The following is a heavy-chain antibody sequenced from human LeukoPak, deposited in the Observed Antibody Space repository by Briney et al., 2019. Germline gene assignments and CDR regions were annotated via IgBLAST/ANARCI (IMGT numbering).Heavy chain of an antibody. CDR1: GYTFTSYG. D-gene: IGHD3-10*01. Sequence: ASVKVSCKASGYTFTSYGISWVRQAPGQGPEWMGWISAYNGNTNYAQKLQGRVTMTTDTSTSTAYMELRSLRSDDTAVYYCARDGSAFTMVRGVIISPVDYWGQGTLVTVSS. V-gene: IGHV1-18*01. J-gene: IGHJ4*02. CDR2: ISAYNGNT. CDR3: ARDGSAFTMVRGVIISPVDY.